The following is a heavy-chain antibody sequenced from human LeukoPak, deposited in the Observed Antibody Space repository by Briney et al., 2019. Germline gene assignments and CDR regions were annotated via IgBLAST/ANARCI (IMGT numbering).Heavy chain of an antibody. D-gene: IGHD3-10*01. J-gene: IGHJ4*02. V-gene: IGHV3-48*04. CDR1: GFTFSNYA. CDR3: ARDPNYGSGSYYFDQASFDY. CDR2: ISSSSSTI. Sequence: PGGSLRLSCAASGFTFSNYAIHWVRQAPGKGLEWVSYISSSSSTIYYADSVKGRFTISRDNAKNSLYLQMNSLRAEDTAVYYCARDPNYGSGSYYFDQASFDYWGQGTLVTVSS.